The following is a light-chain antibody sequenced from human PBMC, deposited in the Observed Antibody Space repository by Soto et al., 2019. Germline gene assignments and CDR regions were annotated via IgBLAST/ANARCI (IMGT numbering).Light chain of an antibody. CDR1: QSFGIY. J-gene: IGKJ4*01. CDR2: DAS. V-gene: IGKV3-11*01. Sequence: ETVLTQSPATLSLSPGQRATFSCMASQSFGIYLAWYQQKPGQAPRLLIYDASNRATVIPARFSGSGSGTDFTITITSLEPEDFAVYFCQQRTDWPLTFGGGTKLEI. CDR3: QQRTDWPLT.